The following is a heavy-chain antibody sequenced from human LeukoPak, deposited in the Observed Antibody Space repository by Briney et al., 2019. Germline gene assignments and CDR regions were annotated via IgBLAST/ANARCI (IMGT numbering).Heavy chain of an antibody. CDR2: INHSGST. Sequence: SETLSLTCAVYGGSFSGYYWSWIRQPPGKGLEWIGEINHSGSTKHNPSLKSRVTISVDTSKNQISLKLSSVTAADTAVYYCARGSIAATSPWFDPWGQGTLVTVSS. V-gene: IGHV4-34*01. CDR3: ARGSIAATSPWFDP. J-gene: IGHJ5*02. CDR1: GGSFSGYY. D-gene: IGHD6-6*01.